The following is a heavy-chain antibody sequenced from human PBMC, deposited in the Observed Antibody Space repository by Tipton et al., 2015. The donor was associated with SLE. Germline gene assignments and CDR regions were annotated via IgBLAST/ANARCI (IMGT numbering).Heavy chain of an antibody. J-gene: IGHJ6*03. CDR1: GFTFNRYA. CDR2: ISSSGSTI. Sequence: GSLRLSCAASGFTFNRYAMSWIRQAPGKGLEWVSYISSSGSTIYYADSVKGRFTISRDNAKNSLYLQMNSLRAEDTAVYYCARDGELPYYYYYMDVWGKGTTVTVSS. CDR3: ARDGELPYYYYYMDV. V-gene: IGHV3-11*01. D-gene: IGHD1-7*01.